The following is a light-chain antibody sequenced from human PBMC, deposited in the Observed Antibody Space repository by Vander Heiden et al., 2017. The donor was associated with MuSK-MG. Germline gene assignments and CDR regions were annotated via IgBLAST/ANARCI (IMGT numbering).Light chain of an antibody. J-gene: IGKJ1*01. CDR3: QQSYSTPLWT. CDR1: QSISSY. CDR2: AAS. Sequence: DIQMTQSPSSLSASVGDRVTITCRASQSISSYLNWYQQKPGKAPKLLIYAASSLQSWVPSRFSGSGSGTDFTLTISSLQPEDFATYYCQQSYSTPLWTFGQGTKVEIK. V-gene: IGKV1-39*01.